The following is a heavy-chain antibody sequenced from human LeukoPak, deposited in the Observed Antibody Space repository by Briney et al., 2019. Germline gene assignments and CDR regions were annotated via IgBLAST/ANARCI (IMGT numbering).Heavy chain of an antibody. J-gene: IGHJ4*02. D-gene: IGHD2-15*01. CDR3: ARVGSGGSFDY. Sequence: GGSLRLSCAASGFTFISYSMNWVRQAPGKGLDWVSSISSSSSYIYYADSVKGRFTISRDNAKNSLYLQMNSLRAEDTAVYYCARVGSGGSFDYWGQGTLVTVSS. CDR2: ISSSSSYI. V-gene: IGHV3-21*01. CDR1: GFTFISYS.